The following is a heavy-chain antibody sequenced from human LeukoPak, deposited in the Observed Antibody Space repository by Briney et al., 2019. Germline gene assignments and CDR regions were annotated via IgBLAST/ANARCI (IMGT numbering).Heavy chain of an antibody. CDR2: IRYDGSNK. J-gene: IGHJ3*02. CDR3: AKLSSSWDSDGLDI. V-gene: IGHV3-30*02. D-gene: IGHD5-18*01. Sequence: GGSLRLSCVAPGFTFSRYGMNWVRQAPGKGLEWVAFIRYDGSNKYYADSVKGRFTFSRDNSKNTLYLQMNSLGAEDTAVYYCAKLSSSWDSDGLDIWGQGTMVTVSS. CDR1: GFTFSRYG.